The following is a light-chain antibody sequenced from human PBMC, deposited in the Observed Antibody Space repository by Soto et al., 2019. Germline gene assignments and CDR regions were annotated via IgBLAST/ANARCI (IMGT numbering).Light chain of an antibody. CDR1: SSNIGSNT. Sequence: QSVLTQPPSASGTPGLRVTISCSGSSSNIGSNTVNWYRQLPGTAPKLLIYGNNQRPSGGPDRFSGSKSGTSASLAISGLQSEDEADYYCAAWEDSLNGVVFGGGTKLTVL. J-gene: IGLJ2*01. V-gene: IGLV1-44*01. CDR3: AAWEDSLNGVV. CDR2: GNN.